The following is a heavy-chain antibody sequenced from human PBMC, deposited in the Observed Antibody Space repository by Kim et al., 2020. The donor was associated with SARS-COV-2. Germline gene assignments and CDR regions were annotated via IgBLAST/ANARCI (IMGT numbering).Heavy chain of an antibody. D-gene: IGHD3-3*01. V-gene: IGHV3-30-3*01. CDR2: ISYDVSNK. Sequence: GGSLRLSCAASGFTFSSYAMHWVRQAPGKGLEWVAVISYDVSNKYYADSVKGRFTISRDNSKNTLYLQMNSLRAEDTAVYYCARDYYDFWSGYRKTYYYYGMDVWGQGTTVTVSS. CDR1: GFTFSSYA. CDR3: ARDYYDFWSGYRKTYYYYGMDV. J-gene: IGHJ6*02.